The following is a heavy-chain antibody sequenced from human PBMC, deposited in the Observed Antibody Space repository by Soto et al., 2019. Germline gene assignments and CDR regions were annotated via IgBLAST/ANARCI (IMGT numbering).Heavy chain of an antibody. J-gene: IGHJ4*02. CDR3: ARDISYSEYCSGGSCAPVDY. CDR1: GDSISSYY. V-gene: IGHV4-4*07. CDR2: VYTSGST. D-gene: IGHD2-15*01. Sequence: SETLSLTCTVSGDSISSYYWSWIRQAAGKGLEYIGRVYTSGSTTYNPSLRSRVTMSVDTSKNQFSLKLRSVTAADTAVYYCARDISYSEYCSGGSCAPVDYWGQGTLVTVSS.